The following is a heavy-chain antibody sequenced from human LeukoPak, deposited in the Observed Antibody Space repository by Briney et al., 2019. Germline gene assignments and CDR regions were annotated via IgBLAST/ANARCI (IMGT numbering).Heavy chain of an antibody. D-gene: IGHD1-26*01. CDR2: INHSGST. CDR1: GVSFSGYY. V-gene: IGHV4-34*01. Sequence: PSETLSLTCAVSGVSFSGYYLSWIRQPPGKGLEWIGEINHSGSTNYNASLKSRVTILVDTSKNQFSLQLSTVTAADTAVYYCASWRIAGKQARKIGVSGVGATRISNAFDIWGQGTMVTVSS. J-gene: IGHJ3*02. CDR3: ASWRIAGKQARKIGVSGVGATRISNAFDI.